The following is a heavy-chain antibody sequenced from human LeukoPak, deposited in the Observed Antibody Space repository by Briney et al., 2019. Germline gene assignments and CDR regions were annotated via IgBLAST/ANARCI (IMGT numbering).Heavy chain of an antibody. CDR2: FDPEDGET. D-gene: IGHD5-24*01. Sequence: ASVKVSCKVSGYTLTELSMHWVRQAPGKGLEWMGGFDPEDGETIYAQKFQGRVTMTRDTSASTVYMELSSLRSEDTAIYYCARIRDGYNDAYDIWGQGTVVTVPS. CDR1: GYTLTELS. J-gene: IGHJ3*02. V-gene: IGHV1-24*01. CDR3: ARIRDGYNDAYDI.